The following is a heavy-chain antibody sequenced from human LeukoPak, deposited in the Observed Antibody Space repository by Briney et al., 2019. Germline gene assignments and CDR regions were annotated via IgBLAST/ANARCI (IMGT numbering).Heavy chain of an antibody. CDR3: AIPREYSYGYGY. J-gene: IGHJ4*02. CDR1: GGTFSSYA. D-gene: IGHD5-18*01. V-gene: IGHV1-69*13. Sequence: ASVKVSCKASGGTFSSYAISWVRQAPGQGLEWMGGIIPIFGTANYAQKFQGRVTITADESTSTAYMELSSLRSEDTAVYYCAIPREYSYGYGYWGQGTLVTVSS. CDR2: IIPIFGTA.